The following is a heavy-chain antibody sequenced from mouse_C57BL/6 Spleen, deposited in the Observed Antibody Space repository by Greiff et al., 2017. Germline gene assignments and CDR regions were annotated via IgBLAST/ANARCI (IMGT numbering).Heavy chain of an antibody. D-gene: IGHD2-13*01. Sequence: VQLKQSGPELVKPGASVKIPCKASGYTFTDYNMDWVKQSHGKSLEWIGDINPNNGGTIYNQKFKGKATLTVDKSSSTAYMELRSLTSEDTAVYYCARSDYRYYAMDYWGQGTSVTVSS. CDR3: ARSDYRYYAMDY. V-gene: IGHV1-18*01. J-gene: IGHJ4*01. CDR2: INPNNGGT. CDR1: GYTFTDYN.